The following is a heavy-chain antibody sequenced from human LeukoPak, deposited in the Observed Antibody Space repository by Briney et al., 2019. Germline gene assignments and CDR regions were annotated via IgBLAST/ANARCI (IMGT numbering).Heavy chain of an antibody. Sequence: QPGRSLRLSCAASGFTFDDYAMHWVRQAPGKGLEWVSGISWSSGSIGYADSVKGRFTISRDNAKNSLYLQMNSLRAEDMALYYCAKGIAAAGPPPYFDYWGQGTLVTVSS. J-gene: IGHJ4*02. CDR3: AKGIAAAGPPPYFDY. V-gene: IGHV3-9*03. CDR2: ISWSSGSI. CDR1: GFTFDDYA. D-gene: IGHD6-13*01.